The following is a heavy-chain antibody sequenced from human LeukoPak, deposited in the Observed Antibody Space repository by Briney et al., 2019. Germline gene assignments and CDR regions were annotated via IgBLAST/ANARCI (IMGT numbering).Heavy chain of an antibody. D-gene: IGHD5-18*01. CDR3: ARAIQLWPIDAFDI. Sequence: GGSLRLSCAASGFTFSSYWMSWVRQAPGKGLEWVANIKQDGSEKYYVDSVKGRFTISRDNAKNSLYLQMNSLRAEDTAVYYCARAIQLWPIDAFDIWGQGTMVTVSS. J-gene: IGHJ3*02. V-gene: IGHV3-7*04. CDR1: GFTFSSYW. CDR2: IKQDGSEK.